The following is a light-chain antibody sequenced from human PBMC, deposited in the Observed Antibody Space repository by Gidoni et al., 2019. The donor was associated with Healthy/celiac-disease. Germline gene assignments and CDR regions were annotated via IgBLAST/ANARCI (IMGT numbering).Light chain of an antibody. CDR3: QAWDSSTLVV. V-gene: IGLV3-1*01. CDR1: KLGDKY. CDR2: QDS. Sequence: SYELTQPPSVSVSPGQTASITCSGDKLGDKYACWYQQKPGQSPVLVIYQDSKRPSGIPERFSGSNSGNTATLTISGTQAMDEADYYCQAWDSSTLVVFGGGTKPTVL. J-gene: IGLJ2*01.